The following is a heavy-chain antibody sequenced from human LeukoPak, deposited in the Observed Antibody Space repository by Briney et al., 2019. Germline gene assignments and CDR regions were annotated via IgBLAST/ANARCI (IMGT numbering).Heavy chain of an antibody. D-gene: IGHD2-2*01. V-gene: IGHV3-9*01. Sequence: PGGSLRLSCAASGFTFSSYWMHWVRQAPGKGLEWVSGISWNSGSIGYADSVRGRFTISRDNAKNSLYLQMNSLRAEDTALYYCAKLGCSSTSCYYQHWGQGTLVTVSS. J-gene: IGHJ1*01. CDR2: ISWNSGSI. CDR1: GFTFSSYW. CDR3: AKLGCSSTSCYYQH.